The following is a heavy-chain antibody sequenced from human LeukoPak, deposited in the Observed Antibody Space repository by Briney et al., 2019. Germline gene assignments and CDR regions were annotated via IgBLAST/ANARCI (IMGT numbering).Heavy chain of an antibody. V-gene: IGHV4-59*01. D-gene: IGHD2-2*01. J-gene: IGHJ4*02. CDR2: IYYSGST. CDR3: ATGYCSSTSCSGVDY. CDR1: GGSISSYY. Sequence: SETLSLTCTVSGGSISSYYWSWIRQPPGKGLEWIGYIYYSGSTNYNPSLKSRVTISVDTSKNQFSLKLSSVTAADTAVYYCATGYCSSTSCSGVDYWGQGTLVTVSS.